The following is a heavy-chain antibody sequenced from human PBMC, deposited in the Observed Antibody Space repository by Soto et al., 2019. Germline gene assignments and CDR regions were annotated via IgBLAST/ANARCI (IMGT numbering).Heavy chain of an antibody. CDR2: IYYSGST. CDR1: GGSISSGGYY. Sequence: SETLSLTCTVSGGSISSGGYYWSWIRQHPGKGLEWIGYIYYSGSTYYNPSLKSRVTISVDTSKNQFSLKLSSVTAADTAVYYCARGGGYCTNRVCRHIDYWGQGTLVTVPQ. CDR3: ARGGGYCTNRVCRHIDY. V-gene: IGHV4-31*03. D-gene: IGHD2-8*01. J-gene: IGHJ4*02.